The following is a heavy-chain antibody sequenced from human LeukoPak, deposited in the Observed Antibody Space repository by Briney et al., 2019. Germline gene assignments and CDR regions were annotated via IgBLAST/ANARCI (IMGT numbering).Heavy chain of an antibody. J-gene: IGHJ4*02. V-gene: IGHV3-7*01. CDR2: VNENGREI. CDR3: GRDEVGGYFEY. Sequence: GGSLKLSCATSGFTFSSYYMSWVRQAPGKGLEWVAKVNENGREIYYADSVKGRFTISRDNAKNSVYLQMKNLKVEDRAVYYCGRDEVGGYFEYWGQGILVTVSS. CDR1: GFTFSSYY.